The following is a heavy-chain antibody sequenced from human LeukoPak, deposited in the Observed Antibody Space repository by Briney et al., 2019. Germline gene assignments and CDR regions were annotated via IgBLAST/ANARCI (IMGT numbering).Heavy chain of an antibody. D-gene: IGHD2-2*01. CDR3: ASLYVVPAATRGHYYYGMDV. Sequence: TSETLSLTCAVYGGSFSGYYWSWIRQPPGKGLEWIGEINHSGSTNYNPSLKSRVTISVDTSKNQFSLKLSSVTAADTAVYYCASLYVVPAATRGHYYYGMDVWGQGTTVTVS. CDR2: INHSGST. CDR1: GGSFSGYY. V-gene: IGHV4-34*01. J-gene: IGHJ6*02.